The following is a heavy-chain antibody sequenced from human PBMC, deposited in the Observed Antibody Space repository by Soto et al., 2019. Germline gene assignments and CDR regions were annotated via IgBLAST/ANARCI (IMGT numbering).Heavy chain of an antibody. CDR3: ARVKRQLGQTYYCYYYCMDV. Sequence: GSLRLSCAASGFTFSSHWMHWVRQAPGKGLEWIGYIYYSGSSTYNPSLMRRVSISVDTTKNQFSLKLRSVTAADKAVYYCARVKRQLGQTYYCYYYCMDVWGQGTTVTVSS. CDR2: IYYSGSS. J-gene: IGHJ6*02. D-gene: IGHD6-13*01. CDR1: GFTFSSHW. V-gene: IGHV4-59*11.